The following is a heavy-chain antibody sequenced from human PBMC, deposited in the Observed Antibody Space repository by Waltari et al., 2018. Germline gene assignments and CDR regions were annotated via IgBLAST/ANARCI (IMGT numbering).Heavy chain of an antibody. D-gene: IGHD2-2*01. Sequence: FSRYWMSWVRQTPGKGLEWVANINYEGSQKYYADSVKGRSTISRDNAKNSVYLQMNSLRVEDTAVYYCAKSRGFEYWGQGTLITVSS. V-gene: IGHV3-7*01. CDR3: AKSRGFEY. J-gene: IGHJ4*02. CDR1: FSRYW. CDR2: INYEGSQK.